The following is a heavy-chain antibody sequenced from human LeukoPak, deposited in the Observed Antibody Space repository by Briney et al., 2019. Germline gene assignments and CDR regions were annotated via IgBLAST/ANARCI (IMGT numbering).Heavy chain of an antibody. CDR1: GGSISSSNW. Sequence: PSETLSLTCAVSGGSISSSNWWSWVRQPPGKGLEWIGEIYHSGSTYYNPSLKSRVTISVDTSKNQFSLKLSSVTAADTAVYYCARRFLTIDNWFDPWGQGTLVTVSS. D-gene: IGHD3-3*01. CDR2: IYHSGST. V-gene: IGHV4-4*02. J-gene: IGHJ5*02. CDR3: ARRFLTIDNWFDP.